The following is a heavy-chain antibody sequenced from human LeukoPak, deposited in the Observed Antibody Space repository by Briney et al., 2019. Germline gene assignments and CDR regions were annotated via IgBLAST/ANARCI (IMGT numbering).Heavy chain of an antibody. Sequence: GGSLRLSCAASGFTFSSYGMSWVRQAPGKGLEWVSYISSSGSTIYYADSVKGRFTISRDNAKNSLYLQMNSLRAEDTAVYYCARDRVGDIVATIGVDYWGQGTLVTVSS. CDR1: GFTFSSYG. J-gene: IGHJ4*02. V-gene: IGHV3-48*04. D-gene: IGHD5-12*01. CDR2: ISSSGSTI. CDR3: ARDRVGDIVATIGVDY.